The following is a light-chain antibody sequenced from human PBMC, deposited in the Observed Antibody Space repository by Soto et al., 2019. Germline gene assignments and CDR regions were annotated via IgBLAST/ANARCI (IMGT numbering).Light chain of an antibody. CDR3: QQYNNWPPWT. J-gene: IGKJ1*01. CDR2: GAS. CDR1: QSVSSN. V-gene: IGKV3-15*01. Sequence: EIVMTQSPATLSVSPGERATLSWRASQSVSSNLAWYQQKPGQAPRLLIYGASTRATGIPARFSGSGSGTEFTLTIRSLQSEDLAVYYCQQYNNWPPWTVGQGTKVDIK.